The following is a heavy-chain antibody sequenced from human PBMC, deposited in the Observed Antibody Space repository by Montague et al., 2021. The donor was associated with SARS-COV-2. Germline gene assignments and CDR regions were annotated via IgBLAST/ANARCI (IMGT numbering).Heavy chain of an antibody. CDR3: ARLGDGVVPSPILGVGPYYSYYYMDV. CDR1: GGSFSTYS. J-gene: IGHJ6*03. V-gene: IGHV4-34*01. D-gene: IGHD3-10*01. CDR2: IHHGGST. Sequence: SETLSLTCAVHGGSFSTYSWNWIRQPPGKGLEWIGEIHHGGSTNYNPSLKSRVTISADTSKNQFSLKLTSVAAAETAVYYRARLGDGVVPSPILGVGPYYSYYYMDVWGKGTTVTVSS.